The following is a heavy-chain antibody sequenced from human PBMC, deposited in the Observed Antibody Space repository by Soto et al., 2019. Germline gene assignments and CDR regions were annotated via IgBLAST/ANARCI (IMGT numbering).Heavy chain of an antibody. V-gene: IGHV1-69*13. CDR1: GGTFSSYA. D-gene: IGHD6-19*01. CDR3: ATKWLVPPYYYGMDV. Sequence: GVSVKVSCKASGGTFSSYAISWVRQAPGKGLEWMGGIIPIFGTANYAQKFQGRVTITADESTSTAYMELSSLRSGDTAVYYCATKWLVPPYYYGMDVWGQGTTVTVSS. CDR2: IIPIFGTA. J-gene: IGHJ6*02.